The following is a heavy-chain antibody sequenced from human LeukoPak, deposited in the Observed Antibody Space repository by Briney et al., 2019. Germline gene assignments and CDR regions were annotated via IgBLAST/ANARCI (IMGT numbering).Heavy chain of an antibody. CDR3: ARGLTTEYSSSSLDFDY. D-gene: IGHD6-6*01. Sequence: GASAKVSCKASGYTFTSYDINWVRQATGQGLEWMGWMNPNSGNTGYAQKFQGRVTMTRNTSISTAYMELSSLRSEDTAVYYCARGLTTEYSSSSLDFDYWGQGTLVTVSS. CDR1: GYTFTSYD. J-gene: IGHJ4*02. V-gene: IGHV1-8*01. CDR2: MNPNSGNT.